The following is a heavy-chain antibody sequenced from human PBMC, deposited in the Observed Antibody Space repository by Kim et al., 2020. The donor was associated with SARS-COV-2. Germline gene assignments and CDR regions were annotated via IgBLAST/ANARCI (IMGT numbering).Heavy chain of an antibody. D-gene: IGHD1-7*01. J-gene: IGHJ5*02. Sequence: NYADSGRGRFTITGDNAKNSMYLKMNRLRAEDTAVYYCARRRNYGWFDPWGQGTLVTVSS. CDR3: ARRRNYGWFDP. V-gene: IGHV3-11*06.